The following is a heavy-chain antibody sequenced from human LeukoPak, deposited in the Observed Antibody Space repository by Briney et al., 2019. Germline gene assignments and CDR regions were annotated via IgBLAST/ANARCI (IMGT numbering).Heavy chain of an antibody. J-gene: IGHJ4*02. CDR2: VYTSGST. V-gene: IGHV4-4*09. Sequence: SHTRPLMDAGRGGNECRSYWCWIRQTTGKGLEWIGYVYTSGSTNYNPSFKSRVTISADTSKNQFSLRLTSVTAADTALYYCARSNWYEYFDNWGQGTLVTVSS. CDR1: GGNECRSY. D-gene: IGHD1-20*01. CDR3: ARSNWYEYFDN.